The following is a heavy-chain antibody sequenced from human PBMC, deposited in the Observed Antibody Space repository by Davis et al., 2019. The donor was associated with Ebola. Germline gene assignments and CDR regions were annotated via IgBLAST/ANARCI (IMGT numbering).Heavy chain of an antibody. CDR3: AKSAVRPQRPTLSNWFDP. CDR1: GFTFSGSG. J-gene: IGHJ5*02. Sequence: GESLKISCAASGFTFSGSGMHWVRQAPGKGLEWVSAISGSGGSTYYADSVKGRFTISRDNSKNTLYLQMNSLRAEDTAVYYCAKSAVRPQRPTLSNWFDPWGQGTLVTVSS. V-gene: IGHV3-23*01. CDR2: ISGSGGST. D-gene: IGHD2-2*01.